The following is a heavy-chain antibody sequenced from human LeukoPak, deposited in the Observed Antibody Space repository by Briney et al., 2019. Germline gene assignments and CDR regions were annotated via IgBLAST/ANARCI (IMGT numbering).Heavy chain of an antibody. CDR2: ISGSGGST. J-gene: IGHJ4*02. CDR3: AKDSWFGELSDY. CDR1: GFTFSSYA. D-gene: IGHD3-10*01. Sequence: PGGSLRLSCAASGFTFSSYAMSWVRQAPGKGLEWVSAISGSGGSTYYADSVKGRFTISRDNSKNTLYLQMDSLRAEDTAVYYCAKDSWFGELSDYWGQGTLVTVSS. V-gene: IGHV3-23*01.